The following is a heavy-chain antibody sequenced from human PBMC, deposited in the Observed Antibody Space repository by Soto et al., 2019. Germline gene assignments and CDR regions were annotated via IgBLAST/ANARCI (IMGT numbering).Heavy chain of an antibody. CDR2: IWYDGSNK. CDR3: ARDGCLNDYGDYTLSDDAFDI. CDR1: GFTFSSYG. V-gene: IGHV3-33*01. D-gene: IGHD4-17*01. Sequence: GGSLRLSCAASGFTFSSYGMHWVRQAPGKGLEWVAVIWYDGSNKYYADSVKGRFTISRDNSKNTLYLQMNSLRAEDTAVYYCARDGCLNDYGDYTLSDDAFDIWGQGTMVTVSS. J-gene: IGHJ3*02.